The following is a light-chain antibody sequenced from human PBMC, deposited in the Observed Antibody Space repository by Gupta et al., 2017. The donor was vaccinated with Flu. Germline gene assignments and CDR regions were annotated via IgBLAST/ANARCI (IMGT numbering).Light chain of an antibody. V-gene: IGKV4-1*01. Sequence: DIVMTQSPDSLAVPLGERATINCKSSQSVLYSPNNKNFLAWYQQKPGQSPRLLIHWASTRESGVPDRFSGSGSGTDFTLTISGLQAEDVAIYYCHQYYSTPRTFGQGTKVEIK. CDR2: WAS. CDR3: HQYYSTPRT. CDR1: QSVLYSPNNKNF. J-gene: IGKJ1*01.